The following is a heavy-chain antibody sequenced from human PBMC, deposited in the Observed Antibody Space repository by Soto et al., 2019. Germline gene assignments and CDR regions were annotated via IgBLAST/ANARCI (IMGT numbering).Heavy chain of an antibody. D-gene: IGHD4-17*01. Sequence: GESLKIFCQVSGYTFTIYWIGGVRQSPGKGLEWMGIIYPSDSDTRYSPSFKGQVTISADQSINTAYLQWDSLKASDTAIYYCARPANTVADHFDLWGQGTPVTVSS. J-gene: IGHJ4*02. V-gene: IGHV5-51*01. CDR1: GYTFTIYW. CDR2: IYPSDSDT. CDR3: ARPANTVADHFDL.